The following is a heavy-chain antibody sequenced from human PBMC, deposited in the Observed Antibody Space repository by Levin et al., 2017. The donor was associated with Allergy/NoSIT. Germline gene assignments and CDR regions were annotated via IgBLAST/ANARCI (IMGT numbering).Heavy chain of an antibody. CDR2: IDYSGST. D-gene: IGHD5-18*01. J-gene: IGHJ4*02. V-gene: IGHV4-61*01. Sequence: SETLSLTCTVSGGSVNSGSYYWSWIRQPPGKGLEWIGYIDYSGSTDYNPSLKSRVTISVDTSRNQFSLKLSSLTAADTAAYYCARHFGYAYAYVGYWGQGTLVTVSS. CDR1: GGSVNSGSYY. CDR3: ARHFGYAYAYVGY.